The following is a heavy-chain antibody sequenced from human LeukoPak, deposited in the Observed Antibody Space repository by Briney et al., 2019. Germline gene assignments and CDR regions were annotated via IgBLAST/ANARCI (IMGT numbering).Heavy chain of an antibody. V-gene: IGHV3-64*01. CDR1: GFTSSSYA. J-gene: IGHJ4*02. D-gene: IGHD1-1*01. Sequence: GGSLRLSCAASGFTSSSYAMHWVRQAPGKGLEYVSAISGNGGSTYYANSVKGRFTISRDNSKDTLYLQMGSLRAEDMAVYYCARAHLPNWNDVPVDYWGQGALVTVSS. CDR2: ISGNGGST. CDR3: ARAHLPNWNDVPVDY.